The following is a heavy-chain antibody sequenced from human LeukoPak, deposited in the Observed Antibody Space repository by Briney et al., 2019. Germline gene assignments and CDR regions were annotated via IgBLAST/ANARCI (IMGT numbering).Heavy chain of an antibody. J-gene: IGHJ4*02. CDR1: GFTFSSYA. V-gene: IGHV3-23*01. CDR3: AKDVRYCSGGSCYSQGGYFDY. CDR2: ISGSGGST. D-gene: IGHD2-15*01. Sequence: GGSLRLSCAASGFTFSSYAMSWARQAPGKGLEWVSAISGSGGSTYYADSVKGRFTISRDNSKSTLYLQVNSLRAEDTAVYYCAKDVRYCSGGSCYSQGGYFDYWGQGTLVTVSS.